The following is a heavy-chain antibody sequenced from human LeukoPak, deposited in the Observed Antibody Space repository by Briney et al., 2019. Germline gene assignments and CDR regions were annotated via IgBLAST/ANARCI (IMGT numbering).Heavy chain of an antibody. J-gene: IGHJ4*02. CDR2: IYYSGST. Sequence: SETLSLTCAVYGGSISSSSYYWGWIRQPPGKGLEWIGSIYYSGSTYYNPSLKSRVTISVDTSKNQFSLKLSSVTAADTAVYYCARVGGWSDWGQGTLVTVSS. D-gene: IGHD6-19*01. CDR3: ARVGGWSD. CDR1: GGSISSSSYY. V-gene: IGHV4-39*01.